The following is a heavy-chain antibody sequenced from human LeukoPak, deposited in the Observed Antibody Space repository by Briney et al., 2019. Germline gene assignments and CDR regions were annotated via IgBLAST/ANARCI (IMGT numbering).Heavy chain of an antibody. V-gene: IGHV3-48*01. D-gene: IGHD1-26*01. CDR3: ARDRLTSGSYFFDY. Sequence: GGSLRLSCAASAFTFSDYSMNWVRQAPGKGLEWISYISGRSSTIYYADSVRGRFTISRDNAKNSMYLQMNSLRAEDMAVYYCARDRLTSGSYFFDYWGQGTLVTVSS. CDR1: AFTFSDYS. J-gene: IGHJ4*02. CDR2: ISGRSSTI.